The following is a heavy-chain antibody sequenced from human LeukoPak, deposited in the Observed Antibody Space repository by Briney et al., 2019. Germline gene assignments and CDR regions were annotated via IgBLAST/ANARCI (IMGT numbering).Heavy chain of an antibody. CDR2: IYYSGST. CDR1: GGSISRYY. V-gene: IGHV4-59*01. D-gene: IGHD2-15*01. Sequence: SETLSLTCSVSGGSISRYYWRWIRQPPGKGVECIRYIYYSGSTNYNPTLKSRVTISVDTSKIQFSLKLSSVTAAATAVYYCARRPTRYYFDYWGQGTLVTVSS. J-gene: IGHJ4*02. CDR3: ARRPTRYYFDY.